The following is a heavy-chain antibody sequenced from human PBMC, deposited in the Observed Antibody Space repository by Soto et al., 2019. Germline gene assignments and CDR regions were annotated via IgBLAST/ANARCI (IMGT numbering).Heavy chain of an antibody. D-gene: IGHD6-6*01. CDR2: IYWDDDK. Sequence: QITLKESGPTLVKPTQTLTLTCTFSGFSLSTSGVGVGWIRQPPGKALEWLALIYWDDDKRYSPSLKSRLTITKDTSKNQVVLTMTNMDPVDTATYYCAHSHSSSSILLLSWFDPWGQGTLVTVSS. CDR1: GFSLSTSGVG. V-gene: IGHV2-5*02. J-gene: IGHJ5*02. CDR3: AHSHSSSSILLLSWFDP.